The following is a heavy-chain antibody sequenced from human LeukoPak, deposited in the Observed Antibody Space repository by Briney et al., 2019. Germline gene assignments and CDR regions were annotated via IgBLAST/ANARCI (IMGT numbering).Heavy chain of an antibody. CDR2: INHSGST. CDR3: ARASTYYYGSGSYKHFDY. Sequence: SETLPLTCAVYGGSFSGYYWSWIRQPPGKGLEWIGEINHSGSTNYNPSLKSRVTISVDTSKNQFSLKLSSVTAADTAVYYCARASTYYYGSGSYKHFDYWGQGTLVTVSS. D-gene: IGHD3-10*01. CDR1: GGSFSGYY. V-gene: IGHV4-34*01. J-gene: IGHJ4*02.